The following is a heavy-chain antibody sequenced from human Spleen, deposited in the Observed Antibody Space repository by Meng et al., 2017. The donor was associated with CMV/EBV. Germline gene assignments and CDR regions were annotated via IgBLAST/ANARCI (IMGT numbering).Heavy chain of an antibody. Sequence: GGSLRLSCAASGFTFSDFYMNWVRQAPGKGLEWVSSISTSSTIYFADSVKGRFTISRDNAKNSLYLQMDSLRAEDTAVYYCAKDGYYGAGIGYYFDYWGQGTLVTVSS. CDR3: AKDGYYGAGIGYYFDY. V-gene: IGHV3-69-1*01. D-gene: IGHD3-10*01. J-gene: IGHJ4*02. CDR1: GFTFSDFY. CDR2: ISTSSTI.